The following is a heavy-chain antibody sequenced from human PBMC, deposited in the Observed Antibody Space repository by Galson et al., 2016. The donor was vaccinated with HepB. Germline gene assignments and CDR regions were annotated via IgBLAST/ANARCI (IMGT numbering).Heavy chain of an antibody. CDR3: AKGRRLYSYSSGWYYFDY. J-gene: IGHJ4*02. D-gene: IGHD6-19*01. CDR1: GFTFSSYA. Sequence: SLRLSCAASGFTFSSYAMSWVRQAPGKGLEWVSAISGSGGSTYYADSVKGRLTISRDNSKNTLYLQMNSLRAEDTAVYYCAKGRRLYSYSSGWYYFDYWGQGTLVTVSS. V-gene: IGHV3-23*01. CDR2: ISGSGGST.